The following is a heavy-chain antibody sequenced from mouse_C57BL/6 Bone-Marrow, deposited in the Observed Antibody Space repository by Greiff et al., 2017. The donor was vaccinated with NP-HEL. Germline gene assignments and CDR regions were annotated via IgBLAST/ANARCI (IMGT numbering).Heavy chain of an antibody. Sequence: VQLQQSGAELARPGASVKLSCKASGYTFTGYGISWVKQRTGQGLEWIGEIYPRSGNTYYNEKFKGKATLTADKSSSTAYMELRSLTSEDSAVYFCARTGFAYWGQGTLVTVSA. CDR1: GYTFTGYG. V-gene: IGHV1-81*01. CDR2: IYPRSGNT. J-gene: IGHJ3*01. CDR3: ARTGFAY.